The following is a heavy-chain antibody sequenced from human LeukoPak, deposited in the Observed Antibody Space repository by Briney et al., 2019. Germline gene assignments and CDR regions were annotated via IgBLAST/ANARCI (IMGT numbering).Heavy chain of an antibody. D-gene: IGHD6-13*01. J-gene: IGHJ4*02. Sequence: GGSLRLSCAASGFTFSSYGMHWVRQAPGKGLEWVAFIRYDGSNKYYADSVKGRFTISRDNSKNTLYLQMNSLRAEDTAVYYCAKDESSWYPALDYWGQGTLVTVSS. CDR3: AKDESSWYPALDY. V-gene: IGHV3-30*02. CDR2: IRYDGSNK. CDR1: GFTFSSYG.